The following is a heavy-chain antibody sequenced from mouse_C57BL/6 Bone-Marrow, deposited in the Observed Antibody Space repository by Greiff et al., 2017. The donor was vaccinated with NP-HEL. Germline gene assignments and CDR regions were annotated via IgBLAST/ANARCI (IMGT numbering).Heavy chain of an antibody. D-gene: IGHD4-1*01. Sequence: EVKLEESGPGLVKPSQSLSLTCSVTGYSITSGYYWNWIRQFPGNKLEWMGYISYDGSNNYNPSLKNRISITRDTSKNQFFLKLNSVTTEDTATYYCARRPPGNGGPHFDYWGQGTTLTVSS. CDR2: ISYDGSN. CDR1: GYSITSGYY. V-gene: IGHV3-6*01. J-gene: IGHJ2*01. CDR3: ARRPPGNGGPHFDY.